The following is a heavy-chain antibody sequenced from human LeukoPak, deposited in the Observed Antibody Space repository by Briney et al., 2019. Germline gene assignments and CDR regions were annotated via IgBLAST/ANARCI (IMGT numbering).Heavy chain of an antibody. CDR2: INPNSGGT. CDR3: ARTFLVRGVMGIDY. CDR1: GYTFTGYY. Sequence: ASVKVSCKASGYTFTGYYMHWVRQAPGQGLEWMGWINPNSGGTNYAQKFQGWVTMTRDTSISTAYMELSSLRSEDTAVYYCARTFLVRGVMGIDYWGQGTLVTVSS. J-gene: IGHJ4*02. V-gene: IGHV1-2*04. D-gene: IGHD3-10*01.